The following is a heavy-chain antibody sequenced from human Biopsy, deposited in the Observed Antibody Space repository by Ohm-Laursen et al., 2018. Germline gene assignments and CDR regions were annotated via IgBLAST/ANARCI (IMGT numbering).Heavy chain of an antibody. CDR3: ARADPPLFYYGSGSSNWFDP. CDR1: GYTFTSYE. Sequence: SVKVSCRPSGYTFTSYEINWVRQATGQGLEWMGWMNPDSGNTGYAQNFQGRVTMTRNTSISTAYMELSSLRSEDTAVYFCARADPPLFYYGSGSSNWFDPWGQGTLVTVSS. J-gene: IGHJ5*02. CDR2: MNPDSGNT. V-gene: IGHV1-8*01. D-gene: IGHD3-10*01.